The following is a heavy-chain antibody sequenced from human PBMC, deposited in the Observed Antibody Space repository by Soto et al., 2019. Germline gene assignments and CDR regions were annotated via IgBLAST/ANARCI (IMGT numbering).Heavy chain of an antibody. V-gene: IGHV1-3*01. CDR2: INAGNGNT. CDR1: GYTFTSYA. CDR3: ATAVGYCSSTSCSLHYFDY. J-gene: IGHJ4*02. Sequence: ASVKVSCKASGYTFTSYAIHWVRQAPGQRLEWMGWINAGNGNTKYSQKFQDRVTITRDTSASTAYMELSSLRSEDTAVYYCATAVGYCSSTSCSLHYFDYWGQGTLVTVSS. D-gene: IGHD2-2*01.